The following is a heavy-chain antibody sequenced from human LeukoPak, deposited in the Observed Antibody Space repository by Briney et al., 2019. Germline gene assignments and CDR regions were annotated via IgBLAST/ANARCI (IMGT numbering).Heavy chain of an antibody. V-gene: IGHV4-61*01. CDR1: GGSISSGNYY. Sequence: SQTLSLTCTVSGGSISSGNYYWSWIRQPPGKGLEGIGYIYYSGSTNYNPSLKSRITISVDTSKNQFSLKLSSVTAADTAVYYWARYVIYPIGDGVYNWFDRWGQGTLVTVSS. J-gene: IGHJ5*02. CDR3: ARYVIYPIGDGVYNWFDR. D-gene: IGHD5-24*01. CDR2: IYYSGST.